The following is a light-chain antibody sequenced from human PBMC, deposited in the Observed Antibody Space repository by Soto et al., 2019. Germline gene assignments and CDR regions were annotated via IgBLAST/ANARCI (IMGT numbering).Light chain of an antibody. CDR2: YVS. CDR3: SSYSSSSTPLI. V-gene: IGLV2-14*03. Sequence: QSALTQPASVSGSPGQSITISRAGTSSDIGSFHYVSWYQQHPGRAPKLMIYYVSNRPSGVSNRFSGSKSGNMASLTISGLQAEDEADYYCSSYSSSSTPLIFGGGTKVTVL. CDR1: SSDIGSFHY. J-gene: IGLJ2*01.